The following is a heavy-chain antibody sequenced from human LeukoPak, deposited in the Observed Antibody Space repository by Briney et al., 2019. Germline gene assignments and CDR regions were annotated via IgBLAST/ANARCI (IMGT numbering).Heavy chain of an antibody. CDR1: GGTFSSYT. V-gene: IGHV1-69*02. CDR2: IIPILGIA. J-gene: IGHJ4*02. Sequence: ASVTVSCKASGGTFSSYTISWVRQAPGQGVAWMGRIIPILGIANYAQKFQGRVTITADKSTSTAYMELSSLRSENTAVYYCARGTLTMTPYYFDYWGQGTLVTVSS. CDR3: ARGTLTMTPYYFDY. D-gene: IGHD3-22*01.